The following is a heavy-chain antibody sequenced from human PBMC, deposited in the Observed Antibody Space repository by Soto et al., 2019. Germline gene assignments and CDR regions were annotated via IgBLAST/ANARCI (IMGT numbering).Heavy chain of an antibody. CDR2: MSYDGRNT. CDR3: ARDFRDRRASNWLDP. CDR1: GFTVRNHG. V-gene: IGHV3-30*04. J-gene: IGHJ5*02. Sequence: GGSLRLSCVASGFTVRNHGIHWVRQAPGKGLELVALMSYDGRNTYYTDSVKGRFTTSRDSYQKTVYLQMSSLRAEDTAVYYCARDFRDRRASNWLDPLGQGTLVTVSS. D-gene: IGHD2-21*02.